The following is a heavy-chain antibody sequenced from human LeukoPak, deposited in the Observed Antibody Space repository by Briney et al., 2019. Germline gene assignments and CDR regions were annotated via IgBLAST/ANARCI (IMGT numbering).Heavy chain of an antibody. CDR1: GGSINNYW. V-gene: IGHV4-59*01. Sequence: SETLSLTCTVSGGSINNYWWAWIRQPPGKGLQWIGYRHSSGATSYNLSLESRVTISIDTSRNQFSLKLNSVTAADTAVYYCTRGAGWLIDYWGQGILVTVSS. D-gene: IGHD3-16*01. J-gene: IGHJ4*02. CDR3: TRGAGWLIDY. CDR2: RHSSGAT.